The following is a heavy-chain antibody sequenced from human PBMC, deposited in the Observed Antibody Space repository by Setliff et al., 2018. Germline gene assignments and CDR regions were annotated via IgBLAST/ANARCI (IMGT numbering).Heavy chain of an antibody. V-gene: IGHV1-2*02. D-gene: IGHD3-10*01. CDR3: ATDLAIRGVQFDY. CDR2: INPGSGAT. Sequence: ASVKVSCKASGYTFTGYYIHWVRQAPGQGLEWMGWINPGSGATNLAKKFQGRFTITADTSIDTAYMELSSLTSEDTAVYYCATDLAIRGVQFDYWGRGTLVTVSS. CDR1: GYTFTGYY. J-gene: IGHJ4*02.